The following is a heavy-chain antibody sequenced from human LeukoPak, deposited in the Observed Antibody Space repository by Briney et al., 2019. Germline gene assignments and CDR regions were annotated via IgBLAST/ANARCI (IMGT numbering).Heavy chain of an antibody. J-gene: IGHJ4*02. CDR2: IHPNSGAT. D-gene: IGHD2-15*01. V-gene: IGHV1-2*02. CDR1: GYTLTGYY. CDR3: ARGSPVAGEKSPCDY. Sequence: GASVKVSCKASGYTLTGYYVHWARQAPGQGLEYMGWIHPNSGATGYTQWFQGRVSMTSDTSVSTVYMELSRLRSDDTAVYYCARGSPVAGEKSPCDYWGQGTLVTVSS.